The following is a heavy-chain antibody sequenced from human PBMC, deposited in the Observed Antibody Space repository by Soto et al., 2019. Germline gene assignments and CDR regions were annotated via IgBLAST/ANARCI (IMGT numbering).Heavy chain of an antibody. CDR3: ARANYFDSSGPFDY. CDR1: GGSIISGGYY. CDR2: IYHSGST. J-gene: IGHJ4*02. D-gene: IGHD3-22*01. Sequence: SETLSLTCTVSGGSIISGGYYWSWIRQHPGKGLEWIGYIYHSGSTYYNPSLESRVTLSVDTSRKQFSLKVSSVTAADTAVYYCARANYFDSSGPFDYWGPGTLVTVSS. V-gene: IGHV4-31*03.